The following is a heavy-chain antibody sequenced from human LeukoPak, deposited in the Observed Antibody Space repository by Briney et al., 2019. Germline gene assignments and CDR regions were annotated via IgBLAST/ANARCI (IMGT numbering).Heavy chain of an antibody. CDR2: IRYDGSNK. Sequence: GRSLRLSCAASGFTFSSYGMHWVRQAPGKGLEWVAFIRYDGSNKYYADSVKGRFTISRDNSKNTLYLQMNSLRAEDTAVYYCARASGYSSSHFDYWGQGTLVTVSS. D-gene: IGHD6-13*01. V-gene: IGHV3-33*01. CDR3: ARASGYSSSHFDY. J-gene: IGHJ4*02. CDR1: GFTFSSYG.